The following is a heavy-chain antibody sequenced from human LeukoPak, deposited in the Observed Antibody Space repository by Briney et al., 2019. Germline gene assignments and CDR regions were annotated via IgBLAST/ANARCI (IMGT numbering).Heavy chain of an antibody. CDR2: IYYSGST. D-gene: IGHD5-12*01. J-gene: IGHJ4*02. CDR3: ARDRVATIWGLGAAAGSKGINRGGIDY. Sequence: SETLSLTCTVSGGSISSSSYYWGWIRQPPGKGLEWIGSIYYSGSTYYNPSLKSRVTISVDTSKNQFSLKLSSVTAADTAVYYCARDRVATIWGLGAAAGSKGINRGGIDYWGQGTLVTVSS. V-gene: IGHV4-39*07. CDR1: GGSISSSSYY.